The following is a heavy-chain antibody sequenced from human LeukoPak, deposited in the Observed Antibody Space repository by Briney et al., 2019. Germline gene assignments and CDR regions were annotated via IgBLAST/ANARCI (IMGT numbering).Heavy chain of an antibody. Sequence: PSETLSLTCTVSGGSISSYFWSWIRQPPGKGLEWIGNIYHSGSTNYNPSLKSRVTISVDTSKNQFSLRLSSVTAADTAVYYCARWIAAAGGRFFDYWGQGTLVTVSS. CDR3: ARWIAAAGGRFFDY. V-gene: IGHV4-59*08. J-gene: IGHJ4*02. CDR2: IYHSGST. D-gene: IGHD6-13*01. CDR1: GGSISSYF.